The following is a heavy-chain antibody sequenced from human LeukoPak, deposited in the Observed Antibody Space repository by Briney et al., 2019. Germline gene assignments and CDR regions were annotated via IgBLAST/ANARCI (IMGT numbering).Heavy chain of an antibody. V-gene: IGHV4-31*03. CDR2: IYNSRST. Sequence: SQTLSLTCTVSGGSISSGAYYWTWIRQHPGKGLEWIGYIYNSRSTYYNPSLKSRVTISVDTSKNQFSVKLSSVSAADTAVYYCATGGGRYYFDYWGQGALVTVSS. CDR1: GGSISSGAYY. D-gene: IGHD3-16*01. CDR3: ATGGGRYYFDY. J-gene: IGHJ4*02.